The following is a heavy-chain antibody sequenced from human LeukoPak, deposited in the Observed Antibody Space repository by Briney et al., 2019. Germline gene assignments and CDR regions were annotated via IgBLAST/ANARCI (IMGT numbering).Heavy chain of an antibody. CDR1: GFTFSDYY. CDR2: MSSSGSSI. J-gene: IGHJ6*03. V-gene: IGHV3-11*01. Sequence: GGSLRLSCAASGFTFSDYYMIWIRQAPGKGLEWVSYMSSSGSSIYYADSVKGRFTISRDNATTSLYLQMNSLRADDTAVYYCARDAGGYYYMDVWGKGTTVTVSS. CDR3: ARDAGGYYYMDV.